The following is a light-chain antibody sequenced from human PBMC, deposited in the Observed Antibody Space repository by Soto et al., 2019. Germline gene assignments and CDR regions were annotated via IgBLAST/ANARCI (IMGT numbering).Light chain of an antibody. CDR3: QQYDNLPALT. J-gene: IGKJ4*01. Sequence: DIQMTQSPSSLSASVGDRVTITCQASQDISNYLNWYQQKPGKAPKLLIYDASKLETGVPSRFSGSGSGTDFTFTISSLQPEDIATYYCQQYDNLPALTFGGGTKVDIK. CDR2: DAS. V-gene: IGKV1-33*01. CDR1: QDISNY.